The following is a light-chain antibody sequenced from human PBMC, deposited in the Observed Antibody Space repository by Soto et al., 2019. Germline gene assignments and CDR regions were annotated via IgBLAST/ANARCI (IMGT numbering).Light chain of an antibody. CDR2: EAV. V-gene: IGLV2-8*01. CDR1: KSDIGVYDF. J-gene: IGLJ1*01. Sequence: QSALTQPPSASGSPGQSVTISCTGTKSDIGVYDFVSWYKHHPGKAPRLIIYEAVQRPSGVPDRFSGSKSGNTASLTVSELQAADEADYFCKSYAGSNTYVFGSGTKVTVL. CDR3: KSYAGSNTYV.